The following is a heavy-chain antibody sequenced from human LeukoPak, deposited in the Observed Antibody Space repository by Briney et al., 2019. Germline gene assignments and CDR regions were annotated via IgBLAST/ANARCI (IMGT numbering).Heavy chain of an antibody. Sequence: SETLSLTCTVSGGSISSYYWSWLRQPPGKGLEWIGYIYYSGSTNYNPSLKSRVTISVDTSKNQFSLKLSSVTAADTAVYYCASSEPKYSGSYKAIIFDYWGQGTLVTVSS. CDR1: GGSISSYY. V-gene: IGHV4-59*12. CDR3: ASSEPKYSGSYKAIIFDY. J-gene: IGHJ4*02. CDR2: IYYSGST. D-gene: IGHD1-26*01.